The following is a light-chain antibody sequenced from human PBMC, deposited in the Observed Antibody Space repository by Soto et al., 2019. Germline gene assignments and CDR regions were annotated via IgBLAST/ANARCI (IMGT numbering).Light chain of an antibody. CDR3: QQYGSSPRT. CDR2: GAS. J-gene: IGKJ1*01. Sequence: EIVMTHSPATLSVSPLERSTLSCRASQSVSSNLARYQQKPGQAPRLLIYGASSRATGIPDRFSGSGSGTDFTLTISRLEPEDFAVYYCQQYGSSPRTFGQGTKVDIK. CDR1: QSVSSN. V-gene: IGKV3-20*01.